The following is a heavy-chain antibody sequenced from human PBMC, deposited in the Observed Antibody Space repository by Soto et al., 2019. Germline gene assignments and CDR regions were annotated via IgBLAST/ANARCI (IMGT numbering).Heavy chain of an antibody. CDR1: DGSISSSNW. Sequence: QVQLQESGPGLVKPSGTLSLTCAVSDGSISSSNWWSWVRQPPGKGLEWIGEIYHSGSTNYNPSLKSRVTISVDKSKNQFSLKLSSVTAADTAVYYRAREPHGGGLQRLDDFDIWGQGTMVTVSS. J-gene: IGHJ3*02. V-gene: IGHV4-4*02. D-gene: IGHD1-1*01. CDR3: AREPHGGGLQRLDDFDI. CDR2: IYHSGST.